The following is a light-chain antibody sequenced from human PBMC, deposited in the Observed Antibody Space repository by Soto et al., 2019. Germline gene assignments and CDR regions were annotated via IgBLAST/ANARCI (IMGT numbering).Light chain of an antibody. CDR2: EVS. Sequence: QSALTQPASVSGSPGQSITISCTGTSSDVGGFNYVSWYQQHPGKAPKLMIYEVSNRPSGVSNRFSGSKSGNTASLTISGLQAEDEADYYCSSFTSGTLDVFGTGTKVTVL. V-gene: IGLV2-14*01. CDR1: SSDVGGFNY. CDR3: SSFTSGTLDV. J-gene: IGLJ1*01.